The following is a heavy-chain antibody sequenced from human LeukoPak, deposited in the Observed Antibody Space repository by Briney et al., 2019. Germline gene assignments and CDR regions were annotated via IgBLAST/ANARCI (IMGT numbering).Heavy chain of an antibody. Sequence: GGSLRLSCAASGFTFSSYAMHWVRQAPGKGLEWVAVISYDGSNKYYADSVKGRFTISRDNSKNTLYLQMNSLRAEDTAVYYCARDWYDFWFMDVWGQGTTVTVSS. J-gene: IGHJ6*02. CDR2: ISYDGSNK. CDR1: GFTFSSYA. CDR3: ARDWYDFWFMDV. D-gene: IGHD3-3*01. V-gene: IGHV3-30-3*01.